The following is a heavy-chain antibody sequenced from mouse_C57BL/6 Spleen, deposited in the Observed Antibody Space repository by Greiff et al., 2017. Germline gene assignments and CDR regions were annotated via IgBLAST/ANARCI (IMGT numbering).Heavy chain of an antibody. CDR3: ARPITTVVDWYFDV. V-gene: IGHV3-6*01. CDR2: ISYDGSN. D-gene: IGHD1-1*01. J-gene: IGHJ1*03. CDR1: GYSITSGYY. Sequence: EVQLQQSGPGLVKPSQSLSLTCSVTGYSITSGYYWNWLRQFPGNKLEWMGYISYDGSNNYNPSLKNRISITRDTSKNQFFLKLNSVTTEDTATYYCARPITTVVDWYFDVWGTGTTVTVSS.